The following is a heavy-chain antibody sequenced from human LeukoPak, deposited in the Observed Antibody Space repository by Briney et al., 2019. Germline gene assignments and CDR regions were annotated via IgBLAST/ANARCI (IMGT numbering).Heavy chain of an antibody. J-gene: IGHJ4*02. V-gene: IGHV3-11*01. CDR3: ARVSGGDYFDY. D-gene: IGHD6-25*01. CDR1: GFTFSDYY. Sequence: GGSLRLSCAASGFTFSDYYVSWVRQAPGKGLEWVSYISSSGSATYYADSVKGRFTISRDNAKNSLFLQMGSLRAEDTAAYYCARVSGGDYFDYWGQGTLVTVPS. CDR2: ISSSGSAT.